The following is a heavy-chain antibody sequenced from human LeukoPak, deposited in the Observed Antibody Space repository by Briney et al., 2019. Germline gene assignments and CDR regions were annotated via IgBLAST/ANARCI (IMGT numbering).Heavy chain of an antibody. V-gene: IGHV3-23*01. D-gene: IGHD3-10*01. J-gene: IGHJ4*02. Sequence: PGGSLRLSCAASGFTFSSYAMSRVRQAPGKGLEWVSAISGSGGSTYYADSVKGRFTISRGNSKNTLYLQMNSLRAEDTAVYYCAKSMSIWFGELFDYWGQGTLVTVSS. CDR2: ISGSGGST. CDR3: AKSMSIWFGELFDY. CDR1: GFTFSSYA.